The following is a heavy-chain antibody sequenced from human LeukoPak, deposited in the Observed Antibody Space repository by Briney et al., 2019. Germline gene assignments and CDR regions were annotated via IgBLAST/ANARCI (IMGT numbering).Heavy chain of an antibody. V-gene: IGHV3-74*01. Sequence: GGSLRLSCAASGFTFSSYAMSWVRQAPGKGLVWVSRITGDGSGATYADSVKGRFTISRDNAKNTVYLQMNSLRDEDTAVYYCARFLMVTAGDYWGQGTPVTVSS. J-gene: IGHJ4*02. CDR1: GFTFSSYA. CDR2: ITGDGSGA. CDR3: ARFLMVTAGDY. D-gene: IGHD2-21*02.